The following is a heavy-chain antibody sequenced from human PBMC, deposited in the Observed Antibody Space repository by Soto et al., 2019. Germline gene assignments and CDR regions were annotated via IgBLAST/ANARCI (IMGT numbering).Heavy chain of an antibody. CDR1: GFTFSSFE. CDR2: ISTSGSTI. Sequence: GGSLRLSCAASGFTFSSFEMNWVRQAPGKGLEWVSYISTSGSTIYYADSVKGRFTISRDNAKNSLYLQMNSLRAEDTAVYYCARGLTGYSYGVDYWRQGTLVTVSS. CDR3: ARGLTGYSYGVDY. D-gene: IGHD5-18*01. V-gene: IGHV3-48*03. J-gene: IGHJ4*02.